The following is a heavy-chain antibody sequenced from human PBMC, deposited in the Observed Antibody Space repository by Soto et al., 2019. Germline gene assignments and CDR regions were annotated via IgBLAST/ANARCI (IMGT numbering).Heavy chain of an antibody. CDR3: ARDQGYSHY. CDR2: IYSGGST. Sequence: EVPLVESGGGLVQPGGSLRLSCAASGFTVSSNYMSWVRQAPGKGLEWVSVIYSGGSTYYADSVKGRFTISRDNSKTALYLEMNSLRAEDTAVYYCARDQGYSHYWGQGTLVTVSS. J-gene: IGHJ4*02. D-gene: IGHD5-18*01. V-gene: IGHV3-66*01. CDR1: GFTVSSNY.